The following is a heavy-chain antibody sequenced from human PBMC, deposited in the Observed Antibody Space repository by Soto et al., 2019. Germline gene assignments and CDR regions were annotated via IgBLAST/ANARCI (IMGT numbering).Heavy chain of an antibody. V-gene: IGHV1-69*02. D-gene: IGHD2-8*01. J-gene: IGHJ4*02. CDR2: IIPVLGVE. Sequence: QVQLVQSGAEVKNRGSSVKVSCKASGDTFSRSTISWVRQAPGQRIEWMGRIIPVLGVENHAQNFQGSVTLTADKSTSTASLELSSLKSEDTAIYYCASSTAGVYVFHDWGQGTLVTVSS. CDR3: ASSTAGVYVFHD. CDR1: GDTFSRST.